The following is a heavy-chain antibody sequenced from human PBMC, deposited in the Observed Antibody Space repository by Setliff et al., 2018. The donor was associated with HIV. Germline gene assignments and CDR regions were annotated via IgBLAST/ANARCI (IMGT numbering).Heavy chain of an antibody. V-gene: IGHV2-5*02. Sequence: GSGPTLVNPTETLTLTCTLNGFSVTANGVAVAWIRQPPGKGLEWLALTYWDGDTRYSPSLKNRLTITKDTSRNQVDLTVSNMDPVDTATYFCVHVSYYREVYFDAWGQGILVTVSS. CDR2: TYWDGDT. D-gene: IGHD3-10*01. J-gene: IGHJ4*01. CDR1: GFSVTANGVA. CDR3: VHVSYYREVYFDA.